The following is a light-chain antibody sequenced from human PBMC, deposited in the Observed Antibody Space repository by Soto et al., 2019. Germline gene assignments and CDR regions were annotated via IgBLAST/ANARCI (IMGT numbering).Light chain of an antibody. Sequence: EIVLTQSPGTLSLSPGERATLSCRASQSVSSSYLAWYQQKPGQAPRLLIYGASSRATGIPDRFSGSGSGTYFTLTISRLEPEDFAVYYCQQYGSSPGRTFGQGTKVEIK. CDR3: QQYGSSPGRT. V-gene: IGKV3-20*01. CDR1: QSVSSSY. CDR2: GAS. J-gene: IGKJ1*01.